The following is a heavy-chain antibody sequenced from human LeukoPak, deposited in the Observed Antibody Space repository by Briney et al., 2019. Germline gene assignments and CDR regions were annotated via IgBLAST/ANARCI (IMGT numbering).Heavy chain of an antibody. CDR3: AREDGYCSGGNCYSYFDS. D-gene: IGHD2-15*01. J-gene: IGHJ4*02. Sequence: GGSLRLSCAASGFTFSHFWMSWVRQAPGKGLEWVAYIKKTGSKTYYVDSVKGRFTITRDNTRNSLFLQMYSLRAEDTAVYFCAREDGYCSGGNCYSYFDSWGQGTLVTVSS. CDR2: IKKTGSKT. V-gene: IGHV3-7*01. CDR1: GFTFSHFW.